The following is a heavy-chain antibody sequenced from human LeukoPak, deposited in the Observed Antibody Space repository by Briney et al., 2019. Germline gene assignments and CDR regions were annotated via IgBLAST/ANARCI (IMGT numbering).Heavy chain of an antibody. CDR3: ARLSGWYSLGNF. J-gene: IGHJ4*02. Sequence: PSETLSLTCAVYSGSFSCFYWSWVRQSPEKGLEWIGEINHEGTTNHNPSLKSRATIFVDTSKNQFSLKLSSVTAADTAIYYCARLSGWYSLGNFWGQGTLVTVSS. V-gene: IGHV4-34*04. CDR1: SGSFSCFY. CDR2: INHEGTT. D-gene: IGHD6-19*01.